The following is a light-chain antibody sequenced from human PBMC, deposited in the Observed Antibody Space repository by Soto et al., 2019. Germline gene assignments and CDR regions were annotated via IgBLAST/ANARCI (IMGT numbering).Light chain of an antibody. V-gene: IGLV4-69*01. J-gene: IGLJ2*01. CDR2: VNSDGSH. Sequence: QSVLTQSPSASASLGASVRLTCTLSSGHSTYAIAWHQQQPEKGPRYLMKVNSDGSHTKADGIPDRFSGSSSGAERYLTISGLQSEDEADYYCQTWGTGIVFGGGTKLTVL. CDR1: SGHSTYA. CDR3: QTWGTGIV.